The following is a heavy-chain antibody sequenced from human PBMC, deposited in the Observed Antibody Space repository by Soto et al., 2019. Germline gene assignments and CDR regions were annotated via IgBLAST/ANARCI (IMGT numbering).Heavy chain of an antibody. V-gene: IGHV4-4*02. CDR2: IYHSGST. Sequence: QVQLQESGPGLVKPSGTLSLTCAVSGGSISSSNWWSWVRQPPGKGLEWIGEIYHSGSTNYNPSLKSRVTISVDKSKNQFSLKLSSVTAADTAVYYCARLSLYYGGNSDYCYYGMDVWGQGTTVTVSS. D-gene: IGHD4-17*01. CDR3: ARLSLYYGGNSDYCYYGMDV. CDR1: GGSISSSNW. J-gene: IGHJ6*02.